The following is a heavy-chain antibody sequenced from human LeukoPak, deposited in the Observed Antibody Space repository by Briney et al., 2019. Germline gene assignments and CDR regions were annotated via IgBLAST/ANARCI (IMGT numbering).Heavy chain of an antibody. CDR1: GYTFTGYY. CDR2: INPNSGGT. CDR3: ARDGSGYALRPTTYPPDY. Sequence: GASVKVSCKASGYTFTGYYMHWVRQAPGQGLEWMGWINPNSGGTNYAQKFQGRVTMTRDTSISTAYMELSRLRSDDTAVYYCARDGSGYALRPTTYPPDYWGQGTLVTVSS. V-gene: IGHV1-2*02. D-gene: IGHD5-12*01. J-gene: IGHJ4*02.